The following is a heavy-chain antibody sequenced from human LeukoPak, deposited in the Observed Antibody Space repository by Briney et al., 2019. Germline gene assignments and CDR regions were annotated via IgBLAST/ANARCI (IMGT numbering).Heavy chain of an antibody. CDR1: GFTFSSYG. CDR2: ISAYNGNT. Sequence: GGSLGLSCAASGFTFSSYGISWVRQAPGQGLEWMGWISAYNGNTNYAQKLQGRVTMTIDTSTSTAYMELRSLRSDDTAVYYCARDEYSSRHGYYYYYMDVWGKGTTVTVSS. CDR3: ARDEYSSRHGYYYYYMDV. D-gene: IGHD6-13*01. J-gene: IGHJ6*03. V-gene: IGHV1-18*01.